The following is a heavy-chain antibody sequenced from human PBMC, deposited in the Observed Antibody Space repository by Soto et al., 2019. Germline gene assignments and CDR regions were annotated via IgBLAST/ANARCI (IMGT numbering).Heavy chain of an antibody. Sequence: EVQLLESGGGLVQPGGSLRLSCAASEFSFSSYAMSWVRQAPGKGLEWVSTISGTSVYRYYVDSVKGRFTISRDNSNNTLYLQMNSLRAEDTAVYYCAKNRRGYSYGPFDSWGQGTLVTVSS. J-gene: IGHJ4*02. D-gene: IGHD5-18*01. CDR3: AKNRRGYSYGPFDS. CDR1: EFSFSSYA. CDR2: ISGTSVYR. V-gene: IGHV3-23*01.